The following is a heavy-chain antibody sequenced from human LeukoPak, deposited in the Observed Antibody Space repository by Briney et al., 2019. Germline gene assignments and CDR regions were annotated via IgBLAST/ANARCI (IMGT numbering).Heavy chain of an antibody. CDR3: ARVPFVVMGDTGNWFDP. J-gene: IGHJ5*02. CDR1: GYTFTSYG. V-gene: IGHV7-4-1*01. D-gene: IGHD2-8*01. Sequence: GASVKVSFKAAGYTFTSYGISWVRQAPGQGLEWMGWINTNTGNPTYAQGFTGRFVFSLDASVSTAYLQIRRLKAEDTAVYYCARVPFVVMGDTGNWFDPWGQGTLVTVSS. CDR2: INTNTGNP.